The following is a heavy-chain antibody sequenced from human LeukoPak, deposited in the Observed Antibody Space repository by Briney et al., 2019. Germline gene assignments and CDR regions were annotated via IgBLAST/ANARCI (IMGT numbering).Heavy chain of an antibody. CDR1: GYTFTGYY. Sequence: ASVKVSCKASGYTFTGYYMHWVRQPPGQGHGWMGWINPNSGGTNYAQKFQGRVTMTRDTSISTAYMELSRLRSDDTAVYYCERGKQQRSHPNYCMDVWGQGTTVTVSS. CDR3: ERGKQQRSHPNYCMDV. J-gene: IGHJ6*02. D-gene: IGHD6-13*01. CDR2: INPNSGGT. V-gene: IGHV1-2*02.